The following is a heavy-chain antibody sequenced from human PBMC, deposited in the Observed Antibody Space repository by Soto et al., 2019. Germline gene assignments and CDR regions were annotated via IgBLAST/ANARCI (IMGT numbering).Heavy chain of an antibody. D-gene: IGHD3-16*01. CDR3: AKDLTRQFAYWLDS. CDR2: INAHSGGT. Sequence: GASEKVSCKASGFSFTGYYIHWLRQAPGQGLEWMGWINAHSGGTEYAQKFQGRVTLNRDTSIATAYLTLTSLTSDDTALYYCAKDLTRQFAYWLDSWGQGTQVTVSS. J-gene: IGHJ5*01. V-gene: IGHV1-2*02. CDR1: GFSFTGYY.